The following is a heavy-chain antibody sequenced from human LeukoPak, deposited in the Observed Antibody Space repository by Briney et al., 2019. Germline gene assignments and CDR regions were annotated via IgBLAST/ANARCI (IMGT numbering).Heavy chain of an antibody. D-gene: IGHD5-18*01. J-gene: IGHJ4*02. V-gene: IGHV3-30*18. CDR1: GFTFSSYA. CDR2: MSYDGFNK. Sequence: PGGSLRLSCAASGFTFSSYAMHWVRQSLGKGLEWAAVMSYDGFNKYYADSVKGRFTISRDNSKNTLYLQMNSLRAEDTAVYYCAKTKGYSYGYYLDYWGQGTLVTVSS. CDR3: AKTKGYSYGYYLDY.